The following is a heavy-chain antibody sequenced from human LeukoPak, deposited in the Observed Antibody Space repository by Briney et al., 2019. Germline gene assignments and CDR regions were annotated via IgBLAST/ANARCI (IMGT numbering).Heavy chain of an antibody. Sequence: SETLSLTCAVYGGSFSGYYWSWIRQPAGKGLEWIGRIYTSGSTNYNPSLKSRVTMSVDTSKNQFSLKLSSVTAADTAVYYCARARIDSSGWYRDYWGQGTLVTVSS. V-gene: IGHV4-59*10. CDR3: ARARIDSSGWYRDY. J-gene: IGHJ4*02. CDR1: GGSFSGYY. CDR2: IYTSGST. D-gene: IGHD6-19*01.